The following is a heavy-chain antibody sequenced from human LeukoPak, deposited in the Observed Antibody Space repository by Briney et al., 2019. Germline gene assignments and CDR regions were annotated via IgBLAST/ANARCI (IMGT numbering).Heavy chain of an antibody. V-gene: IGHV3-23*01. CDR3: ARARRVAVAGYYYYYGMDV. D-gene: IGHD6-19*01. CDR1: GFTFSRYG. Sequence: PGGSLRLSCAASGFTFSRYGMTWVRQAPGKGLEWVSTIIVSGADTYYADSVRGRFTISRDNSKNMLYLQMNSLRAEDTAVYYCARARRVAVAGYYYYYGMDVWGQGTTVTVSS. CDR2: IIVSGADT. J-gene: IGHJ6*02.